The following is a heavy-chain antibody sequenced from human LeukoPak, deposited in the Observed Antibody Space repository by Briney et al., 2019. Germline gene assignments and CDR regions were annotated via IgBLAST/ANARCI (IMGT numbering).Heavy chain of an antibody. V-gene: IGHV3-30*03. D-gene: IGHD1-1*01. CDR2: ISHDGTNK. Sequence: GGSLRLSCAASGFTFSSYGMHWVRQAPGKGLEWVAVISHDGTNKYYADSVKGRFTISRDNSKNTLYLQMNSLRAEDTAVYYCARAWLERRGGYFDYWGQGTLVTVSS. CDR1: GFTFSSYG. CDR3: ARAWLERRGGYFDY. J-gene: IGHJ4*02.